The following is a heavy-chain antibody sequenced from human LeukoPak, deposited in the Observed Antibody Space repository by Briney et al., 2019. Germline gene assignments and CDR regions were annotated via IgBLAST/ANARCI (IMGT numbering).Heavy chain of an antibody. CDR2: IYHSGST. CDR3: ARTGYRGFDY. J-gene: IGHJ4*02. D-gene: IGHD6-13*01. V-gene: IGHV4-59*12. Sequence: SETLSLTCIVSGDSISSYYWSWIRQSPGKGLEWIGYIYHSGSTNYNPSLEGRITISVDTSKNQFPLKLRSVTAADTAVYYCARTGYRGFDYWGQGTLVTVSS. CDR1: GDSISSYY.